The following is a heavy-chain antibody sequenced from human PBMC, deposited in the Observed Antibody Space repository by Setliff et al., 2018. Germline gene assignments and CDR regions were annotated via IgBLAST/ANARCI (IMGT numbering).Heavy chain of an antibody. CDR1: GYSISSGYY. D-gene: IGHD2-15*01. V-gene: IGHV4-38-2*01. Sequence: SETLSLTCAVSGYSISSGYYWGWIRQPPGKGLEWIGSIYHSGSTYYNPSLKSRVTISVDTSKNQFTLKLSSVTAADTAVYYCARIPSVRNIASRAFDIWGQGT. CDR3: ARIPSVRNIASRAFDI. J-gene: IGHJ3*02. CDR2: IYHSGST.